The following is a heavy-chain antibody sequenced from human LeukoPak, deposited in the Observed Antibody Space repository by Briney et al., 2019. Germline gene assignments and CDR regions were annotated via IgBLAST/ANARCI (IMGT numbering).Heavy chain of an antibody. Sequence: GASVKVSCKASGYTFTSYGISWVRQAPGQGLEWMGWICAYNGNTNYAQKLQGRVTMTTDTSTSTAYMELRSLRSDDTAVYYCARDPIYCSGGSCYYYYYGMDVWGQGTTVTVSS. V-gene: IGHV1-18*01. D-gene: IGHD2-15*01. CDR2: ICAYNGNT. CDR3: ARDPIYCSGGSCYYYYYGMDV. J-gene: IGHJ6*02. CDR1: GYTFTSYG.